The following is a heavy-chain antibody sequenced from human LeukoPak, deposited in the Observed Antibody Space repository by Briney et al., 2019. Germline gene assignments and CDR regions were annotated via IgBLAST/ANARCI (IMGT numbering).Heavy chain of an antibody. J-gene: IGHJ4*02. CDR2: IYYSGST. CDR3: ASGGKQLVLSY. V-gene: IGHV4-31*03. D-gene: IGHD6-6*01. CDR1: GGSISSGGYY. Sequence: PSETLSLTCTVSGGSISSGGYYWSWTRQHPGKGLEWIGYIYYSGSTYYNPSLKSRVTISVDTSKNQFSLKLSSVTAADTAVYYCASGGKQLVLSYWGQGTLVTVSS.